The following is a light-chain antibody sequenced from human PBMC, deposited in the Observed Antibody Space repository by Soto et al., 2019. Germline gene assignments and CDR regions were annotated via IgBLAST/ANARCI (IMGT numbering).Light chain of an antibody. CDR1: QSVSSSY. CDR3: QHYRTS. Sequence: EIVLTQSPGTLSLSPGERVTLSCRASQSVSSSYLAWYQQKPGQAPRLLIYGASSRATGIPDRFSGSGSGTDFTLTITRLEPEDFAVYYCQHYRTSFGGGTKVELK. V-gene: IGKV3-20*01. J-gene: IGKJ4*01. CDR2: GAS.